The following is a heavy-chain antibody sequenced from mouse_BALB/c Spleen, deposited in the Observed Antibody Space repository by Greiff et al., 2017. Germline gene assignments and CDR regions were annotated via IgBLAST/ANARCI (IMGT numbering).Heavy chain of an antibody. J-gene: IGHJ1*01. CDR1: GFTFSSYG. V-gene: IGHV5-6*01. CDR2: ISSGGSYT. D-gene: IGHD1-1*01. Sequence: EVNLVESGGDLVKPGGSLKLSCAASGFTFSSYGMSWVRQTPDKRLEWVATISSGGSYTYYPDSVKGRFTISRDNAKNTLYLQMSSLKSEDTAMYYCARHPYGSSYEWYFDVWGAGTTVTVSS. CDR3: ARHPYGSSYEWYFDV.